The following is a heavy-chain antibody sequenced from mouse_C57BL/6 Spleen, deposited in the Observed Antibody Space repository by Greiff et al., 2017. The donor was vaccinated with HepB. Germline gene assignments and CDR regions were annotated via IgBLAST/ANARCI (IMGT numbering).Heavy chain of an antibody. V-gene: IGHV1-80*01. J-gene: IGHJ3*01. CDR1: GYAFSSYW. Sequence: QVQLKESGAELVKPGASVKISCKASGYAFSSYWMNWVKQRPGKGLEWIGQIYPGDGDTNYNGKFKGKATLTADKSSSTAYMQLSSLTSEDSAVYFCASPVYYDYVAWFAYWGQGTLVTVSA. CDR2: IYPGDGDT. D-gene: IGHD2-4*01. CDR3: ASPVYYDYVAWFAY.